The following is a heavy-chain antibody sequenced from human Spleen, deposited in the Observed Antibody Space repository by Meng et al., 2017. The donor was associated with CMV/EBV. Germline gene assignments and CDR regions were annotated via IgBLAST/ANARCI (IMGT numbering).Heavy chain of an antibody. D-gene: IGHD1-26*01. CDR3: ARDVFGYTGAYGS. CDR1: GGSLSGYY. CDR2: INHSGST. V-gene: IGHV4-34*01. Sequence: SETLSLTCAVYGGSLSGYYWTWIRQPPGKGLEWVGEINHSGSTNYNPSLKSRVTISVDTSMNQFSLKPNSVTAADTAVYYCARDVFGYTGAYGSWGQGMLVTVSS. J-gene: IGHJ4*02.